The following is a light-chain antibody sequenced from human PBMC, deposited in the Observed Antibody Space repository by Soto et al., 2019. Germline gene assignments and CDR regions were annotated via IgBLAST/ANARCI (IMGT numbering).Light chain of an antibody. CDR3: QQLNSFPIP. Sequence: IQLTQSPSSLSVSVGDRVTISCRASQGIANFLAWYQQKPGKAPKLPIYGASTLQSGVPSRFSGSGSGTDFTLTISSLQPEDFATYYCQQLNSFPIPFGPGTKVDIK. J-gene: IGKJ3*01. CDR1: QGIANF. CDR2: GAS. V-gene: IGKV1-9*01.